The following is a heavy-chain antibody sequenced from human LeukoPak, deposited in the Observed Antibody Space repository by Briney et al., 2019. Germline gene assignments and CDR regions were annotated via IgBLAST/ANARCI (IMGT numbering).Heavy chain of an antibody. V-gene: IGHV4-39*01. CDR2: IYYSGST. CDR3: ARSSRAVAGTVDY. Sequence: PETLSLTCTVSGGSISSSSYYWGWIRQPPGKGLEWIGSIYYSGSTYYNPSLKSRVTISVDTSKNQFSLKLSSVTAADTAVYYCARSSRAVAGTVDYWGQGTLVTVSS. CDR1: GGSISSSSYY. D-gene: IGHD6-19*01. J-gene: IGHJ4*02.